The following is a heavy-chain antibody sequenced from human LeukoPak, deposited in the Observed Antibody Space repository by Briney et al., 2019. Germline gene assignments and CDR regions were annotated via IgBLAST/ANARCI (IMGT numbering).Heavy chain of an antibody. D-gene: IGHD3-10*01. CDR2: INHSGST. J-gene: IGHJ4*02. V-gene: IGHV4-34*01. CDR1: GGSFSGYY. Sequence: TLSLTCAVYGGSFSGYYWSWIRQPPGKGLEWIGEINHSGSTNYNPSLKSRVTISVDTSKNQFSLKLSSVTAADTAVYYCARVYRGYLGVDYWGQGTLVTVSS. CDR3: ARVYRGYLGVDY.